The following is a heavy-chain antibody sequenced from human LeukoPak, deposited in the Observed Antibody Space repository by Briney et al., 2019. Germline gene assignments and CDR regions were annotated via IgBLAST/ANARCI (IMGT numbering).Heavy chain of an antibody. CDR1: GFTFSNAW. D-gene: IGHD3-22*01. CDR2: IKSKTDGGTT. V-gene: IGHV3-15*01. J-gene: IGHJ4*02. CDR3: TTALYYYDSSGYYRFDY. Sequence: GGSLRLSCAASGFTFSNAWMSWVRQAPGKGLEWVGRIKSKTDGGTTDYAAPVEGRFTISRDDSKNTLYLQMNSLKTEDTAVYYCTTALYYYDSSGYYRFDYWGQGTLVTVSS.